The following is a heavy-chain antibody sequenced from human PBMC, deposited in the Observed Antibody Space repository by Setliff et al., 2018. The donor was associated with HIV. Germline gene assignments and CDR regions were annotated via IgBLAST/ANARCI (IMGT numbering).Heavy chain of an antibody. CDR2: ITSSGNYK. CDR1: GFTFSTYA. CDR3: ARKDSSSFDY. V-gene: IGHV3-21*01. Sequence: LRLSCAASGFTFSTYAMHWVRQAPGKGLEWVSSITSSGNYKSYADSVQGRFTISRDNAKNSLYLQMNSLRAEDTAVYYCARKDSSSFDYWGQGTLVTVS. J-gene: IGHJ4*02. D-gene: IGHD6-13*01.